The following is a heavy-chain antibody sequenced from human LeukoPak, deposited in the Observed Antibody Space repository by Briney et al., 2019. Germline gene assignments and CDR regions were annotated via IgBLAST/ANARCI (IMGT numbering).Heavy chain of an antibody. CDR1: GFTFSSYG. D-gene: IGHD3-22*01. CDR3: AKVGYDSSGSYYFDY. J-gene: IGHJ4*02. CDR2: ISYDGSNK. V-gene: IGHV3-30*18. Sequence: GGSLRLSCAASGFTFSSYGMHWVRQAPGKGLEWVAVISYDGSNKYYADSVKGRFTISRDNSKNTLCLQMNSLRAEDTAVYYCAKVGYDSSGSYYFDYWGQGALVTVSS.